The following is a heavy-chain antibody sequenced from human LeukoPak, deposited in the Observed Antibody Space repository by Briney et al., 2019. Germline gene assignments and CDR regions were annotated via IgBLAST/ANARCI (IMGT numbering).Heavy chain of an antibody. CDR2: ISAYNGNT. CDR3: ARDRYYYDSSGYYGNWFDP. V-gene: IGHV1-18*01. D-gene: IGHD3-22*01. CDR1: GYTFTSYG. J-gene: IGHJ5*02. Sequence: ASVKVSCKASGYTFTSYGISWVRQAPGQGLEWMGWISAYNGNTNYAQKLQGRVTMTTDTSTSTAYMELRSLRSDDTAVYYCARDRYYYDSSGYYGNWFDPWGQGTLVTVSP.